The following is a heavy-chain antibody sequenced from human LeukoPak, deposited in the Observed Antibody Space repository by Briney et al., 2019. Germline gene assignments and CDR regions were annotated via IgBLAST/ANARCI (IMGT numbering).Heavy chain of an antibody. D-gene: IGHD3-10*01. J-gene: IGHJ6*02. Sequence: GGSLRLSCAASGFPFSDYYMSWIRQAPGKGLEWVSYMSTGGTAIYYADSVKGRFTISRDNAKKSLYLQMTSLRAEDTAVYYCAKGETSLWFGELFAYYYGMDVWGQGTTVTVSS. CDR2: MSTGGTAI. CDR3: AKGETSLWFGELFAYYYGMDV. CDR1: GFPFSDYY. V-gene: IGHV3-11*01.